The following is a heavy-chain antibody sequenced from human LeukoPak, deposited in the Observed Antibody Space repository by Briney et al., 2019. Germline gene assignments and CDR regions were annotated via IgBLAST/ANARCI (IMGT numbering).Heavy chain of an antibody. CDR3: TRILGYYYFYMDV. J-gene: IGHJ6*03. CDR1: GFTFGDYA. Sequence: GGSLRLSCAASGFTFGDYAMSWVRQAPGEGLEWVGFIRTEDYDGATDYGASVKGRFTISRDDSKNIAYLQMNSLNTEDTGIYFCTRILGYYYFYMDVWGKGTTVIVSS. CDR2: IRTEDYDGAT. D-gene: IGHD3-16*01. V-gene: IGHV3-49*04.